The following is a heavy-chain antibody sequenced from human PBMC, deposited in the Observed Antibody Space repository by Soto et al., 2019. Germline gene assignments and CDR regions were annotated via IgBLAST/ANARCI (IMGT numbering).Heavy chain of an antibody. CDR2: IYYSGST. Sequence: QVQLQESGPGLVKPSETLSLTCTVSGGSISSYYWSWIRQPPGKGLEWIGYIYYSGSTNYNPSLKSRVTTSVDTSKNHFSLKRSSGTAADTAVYYGARRYGGNLDYWGQGTLVTVSS. CDR1: GGSISSYY. V-gene: IGHV4-59*08. CDR3: ARRYGGNLDY. D-gene: IGHD1-26*01. J-gene: IGHJ4*02.